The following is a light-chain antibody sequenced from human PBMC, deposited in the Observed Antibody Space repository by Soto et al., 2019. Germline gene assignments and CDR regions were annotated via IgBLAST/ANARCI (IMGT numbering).Light chain of an antibody. CDR2: GAS. CDR1: QSVSNN. CDR3: QKYNHWPLN. V-gene: IGKV3-15*01. Sequence: EIVLPPSPGTLSLSPLERDHLSLLSSQSVSNNYLAWYQQKPGQAPRLLIYGASTRATGVPGRFSGSGSGTEFTLTISSLQSEDFAVYYCQKYNHWPLNFGGGNKGDIK. J-gene: IGKJ4*01.